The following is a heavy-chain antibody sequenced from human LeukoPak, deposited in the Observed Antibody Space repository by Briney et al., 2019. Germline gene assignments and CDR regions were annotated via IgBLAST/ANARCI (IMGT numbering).Heavy chain of an antibody. D-gene: IGHD6-13*01. V-gene: IGHV3-23*01. Sequence: PGGSLKLSCAASGFTFSSYAMSWVRQAPGKGLEWVSAISGSGGSTYYADSVKGRFTISRDNSKNTLYLQMNSLRAEDTALYYCANDSSSWEHGYYGMDVWGQGTTVTVSS. CDR1: GFTFSSYA. CDR2: ISGSGGST. J-gene: IGHJ6*02. CDR3: ANDSSSWEHGYYGMDV.